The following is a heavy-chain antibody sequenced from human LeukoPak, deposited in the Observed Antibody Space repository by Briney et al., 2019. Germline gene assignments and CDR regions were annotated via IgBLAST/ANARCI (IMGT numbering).Heavy chain of an antibody. D-gene: IGHD2-15*01. Sequence: SETLSLTCTVSGGSISSSSSYWVWIRQPPGKGLEWIGSIYSSGSTYYNPSLKSPVTMSIDTSKNEFSLKLGSVTAADTAVYYCVRHVADTSLFDFWGQGTLVTVSP. J-gene: IGHJ4*02. CDR2: IYSSGST. CDR3: VRHVADTSLFDF. CDR1: GGSISSSSSY. V-gene: IGHV4-39*01.